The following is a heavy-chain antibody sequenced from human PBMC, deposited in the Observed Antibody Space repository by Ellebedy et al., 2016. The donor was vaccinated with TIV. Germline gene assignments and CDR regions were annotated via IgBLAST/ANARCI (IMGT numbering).Heavy chain of an antibody. Sequence: GESLKISCGTSGFTFSNYWMTWVRQAPGKGLEWVANIKQDGSEKYYVDSVKGRFSISRDNAKNSLYVQMNSLRAEDTAVYYCARDQWLGRAYYFDNWGQGTLVTVSS. CDR3: ARDQWLGRAYYFDN. V-gene: IGHV3-7*01. CDR1: GFTFSNYW. D-gene: IGHD6-19*01. CDR2: IKQDGSEK. J-gene: IGHJ4*02.